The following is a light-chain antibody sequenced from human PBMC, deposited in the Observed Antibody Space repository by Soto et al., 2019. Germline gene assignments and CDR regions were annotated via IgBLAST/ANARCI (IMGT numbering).Light chain of an antibody. CDR2: GAS. CDR1: QSVSSSY. J-gene: IGKJ1*01. V-gene: IGKV3-20*01. CDR3: QQYGSSGT. Sequence: EIVLTQSPGTLSLSPVERATLSCRASQSVSSSYLAWYQQKPGQAPRLLIYGASNRATGIPDRFSGSGSGTDFTLPISRLEPEDFAVDDCQQYGSSGTFGQGTKVDIK.